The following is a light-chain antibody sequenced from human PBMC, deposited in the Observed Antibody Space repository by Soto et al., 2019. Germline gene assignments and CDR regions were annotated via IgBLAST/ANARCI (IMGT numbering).Light chain of an antibody. J-gene: IGLJ3*02. CDR1: SSDVGSYNL. Sequence: QSALTQPASVSGSPGQSITISCTGTSSDVGSYNLVSWYQQHPGKAPKLMIYEVSKRPSGVSNRFSGSKSGNTASLPISGLQAEDEADYYCCSYAGSSADGVFGGGTKLTVL. V-gene: IGLV2-23*02. CDR2: EVS. CDR3: CSYAGSSADGV.